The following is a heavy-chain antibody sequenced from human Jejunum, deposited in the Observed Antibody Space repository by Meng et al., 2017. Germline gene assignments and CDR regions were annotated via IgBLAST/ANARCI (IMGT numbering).Heavy chain of an antibody. V-gene: IGHV2-70*20. J-gene: IGHJ3*02. D-gene: IGHD3-10*01. CDR3: ARKSYYDSADAFDI. CDR2: IDWEDDK. Sequence: SGPTLVKPTQTLTLTCTFSGFPLSTSGMSVTWVRQPPGKALEWLALIDWEDDKYYSSSLRTRLTIAKDTSKNQVVLPMTNVDPVDTATYYCARKSYYDSADAFDIWGQGTVVTVSS. CDR1: GFPLSTSGMS.